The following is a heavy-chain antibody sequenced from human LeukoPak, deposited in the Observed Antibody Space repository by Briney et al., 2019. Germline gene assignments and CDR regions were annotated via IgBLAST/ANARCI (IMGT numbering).Heavy chain of an antibody. CDR2: IYTSGST. CDR1: GGSISSYY. D-gene: IGHD3-22*01. Sequence: SETLSLTCTVSGGSISSYYWSWIRQPPGKGLEWIGYIYTSGSTNYNPSLKSRVTISVDTSKNQFSLKLSSVTAQDTAVYYCARRNSSGYYGQSYYFDYWGQGTLVTVSS. J-gene: IGHJ4*02. V-gene: IGHV4-4*09. CDR3: ARRNSSGYYGQSYYFDY.